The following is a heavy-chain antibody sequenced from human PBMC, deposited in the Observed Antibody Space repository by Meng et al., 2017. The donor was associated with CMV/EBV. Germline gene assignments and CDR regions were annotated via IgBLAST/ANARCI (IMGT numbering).Heavy chain of an antibody. V-gene: IGHV4-34*01. CDR3: ARGVGGWFDP. CDR2: INHSGST. J-gene: IGHJ5*02. D-gene: IGHD1-26*01. Sequence: VPPQPWGAGLLKPSETLSLTCAVYGGSFSGYYWSWIRQPPGKGLEWIGEINHSGSTNYNPSLKSRVTISVDTSKNQFSLKLSSVTAADTAVYYCARGVGGWFDPWGQGTLVTVSS. CDR1: GGSFSGYY.